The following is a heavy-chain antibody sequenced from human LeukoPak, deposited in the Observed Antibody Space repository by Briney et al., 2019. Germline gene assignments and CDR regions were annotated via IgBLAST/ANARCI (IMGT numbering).Heavy chain of an antibody. CDR3: AKTSYDFWSGYYDY. CDR2: ISYDGTKT. D-gene: IGHD3-3*01. J-gene: IGHJ4*02. Sequence: GGSLRLSCADSGFNFNTYGVNWVRQAPGKGLEWVAVISYDGTKTYYADSVKGRFTISRDNSKNTLYLQMNSLRAEDTAVYYCAKTSYDFWSGYYDYWGQGTLVTVSS. V-gene: IGHV3-30*18. CDR1: GFNFNTYG.